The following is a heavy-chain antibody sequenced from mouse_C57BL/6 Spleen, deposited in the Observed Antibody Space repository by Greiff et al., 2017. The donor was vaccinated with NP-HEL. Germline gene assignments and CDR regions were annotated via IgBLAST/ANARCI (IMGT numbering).Heavy chain of an antibody. Sequence: EVKLMESGPELVKPGASVKISCKASGYSFTDYNMNWVKQSNGKSLEWIGVINPNYGTTSYNQKFKGKATLTVDQSSSTAYMQLNSLTSEDSAVYYCARSYYGSSHYYAMDYWGQGTSVTVSS. J-gene: IGHJ4*01. CDR3: ARSYYGSSHYYAMDY. V-gene: IGHV1-39*01. CDR2: INPNYGTT. CDR1: GYSFTDYN. D-gene: IGHD1-1*01.